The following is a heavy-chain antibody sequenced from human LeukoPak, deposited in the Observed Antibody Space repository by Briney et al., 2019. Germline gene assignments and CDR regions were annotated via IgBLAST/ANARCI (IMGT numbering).Heavy chain of an antibody. Sequence: ASVKVSCKASGYTFTGYGISWVRQAPGQGLEWMGWISAYNGNTNYAQKLQGRVTMTTDTSTSTAYMELRSPRSDDTAVYYCARALTSWETFDYWGQGTLVTVSS. CDR3: ARALTSWETFDY. V-gene: IGHV1-18*01. J-gene: IGHJ4*02. CDR1: GYTFTGYG. CDR2: ISAYNGNT. D-gene: IGHD2-2*01.